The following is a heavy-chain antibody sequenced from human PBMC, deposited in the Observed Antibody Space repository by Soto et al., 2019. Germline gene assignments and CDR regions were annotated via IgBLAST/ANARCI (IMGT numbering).Heavy chain of an antibody. CDR2: IGSTGSTI. CDR1: GFTLSRYD. CDR3: ASPGDYGDSYFKY. V-gene: IGHV3-48*03. J-gene: IGHJ4*02. Sequence: EVQLVESGGGLGQPGGSLRLSCVASGFTLSRYDMSWVRQAPGKGLEWVSFIGSTGSTIYYADSVKGRFTISRDNAKNSLYLQMNSLRVEDTAVYYCASPGDYGDSYFKYWGQGALVTVSS. D-gene: IGHD4-17*01.